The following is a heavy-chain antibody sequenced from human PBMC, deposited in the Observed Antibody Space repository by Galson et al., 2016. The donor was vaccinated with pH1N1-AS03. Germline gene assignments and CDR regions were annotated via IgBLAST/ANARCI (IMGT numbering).Heavy chain of an antibody. CDR3: ARAFWSGGSCYDYFYYAVDV. CDR1: GYTFTSYG. D-gene: IGHD2-15*01. Sequence: SVKVSCKASGYTFTSYGIGWVRQAPGQGLEWMGWISPYNGRTEYAQKLQGRVTMTTDTSTSTAYMELSSLISDDTAMYYCARAFWSGGSCYDYFYYAVDVWGQGTTVTVSS. J-gene: IGHJ6*02. CDR2: ISPYNGRT. V-gene: IGHV1-18*01.